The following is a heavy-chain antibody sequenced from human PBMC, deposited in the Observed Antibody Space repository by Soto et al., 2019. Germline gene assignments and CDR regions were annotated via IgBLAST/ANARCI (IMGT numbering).Heavy chain of an antibody. V-gene: IGHV5-10-1*01. D-gene: IGHD1-1*01. J-gene: IGHJ6*02. CDR2: INPTDSET. CDR1: GHRFTTYW. CDR3: ASPTTTSTSFYYAMDV. Sequence: PGESLKISCKTSGHRFTTYWISWVRQMPGKGLEYMGKINPTDSETNYSPSFEGHVTFSVDRSTSTAYVRWNSLKASDTAMYYCASPTTTSTSFYYAMDVWGQGTTVTVSS.